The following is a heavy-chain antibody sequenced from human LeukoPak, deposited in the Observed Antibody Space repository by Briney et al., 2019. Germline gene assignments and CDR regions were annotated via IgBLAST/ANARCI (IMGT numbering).Heavy chain of an antibody. J-gene: IGHJ5*02. CDR3: ARDRGVGDIVVVPANWFDP. V-gene: IGHV4-61*01. CDR2: IYYSGST. D-gene: IGHD2-2*01. CDR1: GGSISSSSYY. Sequence: SETLSLTCTVSGGSISSSSYYWGWIRQPPGKGLEWIGYIYYSGSTNYNPSLKSLVTISVDTSKNQFSLKLSSVTAADTAVYYCARDRGVGDIVVVPANWFDPWGQGTLVTVSS.